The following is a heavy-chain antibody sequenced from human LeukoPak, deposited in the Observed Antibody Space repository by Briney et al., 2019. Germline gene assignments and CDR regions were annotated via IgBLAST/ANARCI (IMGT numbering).Heavy chain of an antibody. CDR1: GGSISSYY. J-gene: IGHJ3*02. Sequence: SETLSLTCTVSGGSISSYYWSWIRQPAGKGLEWIGRIYTSGSTNYNPSLKSRVTISVDTSENQFSLKLSSVTAADTAVYYCARENSSSWFDAFDIWGQGTMVTVSS. CDR2: IYTSGST. CDR3: ARENSSSWFDAFDI. V-gene: IGHV4-4*07. D-gene: IGHD6-13*01.